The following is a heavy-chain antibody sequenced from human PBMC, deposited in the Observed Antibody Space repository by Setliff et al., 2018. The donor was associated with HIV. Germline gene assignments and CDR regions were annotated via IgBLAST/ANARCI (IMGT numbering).Heavy chain of an antibody. V-gene: IGHV4-61*05. CDR3: VRGYCSSTTCYDDYYYMDV. CDR1: GGSISSSSYY. Sequence: SETLSLTCTVSGGSISSSSYYWGWIRQPPGKGLEWIAYIFYTGSTNYNPSLKSRVTISVDTSKNQFFLKLSSVTAADTAVYYCVRGYCSSTTCYDDYYYMDVWGKGSTVTVSS. J-gene: IGHJ6*03. D-gene: IGHD2-2*01. CDR2: IFYTGST.